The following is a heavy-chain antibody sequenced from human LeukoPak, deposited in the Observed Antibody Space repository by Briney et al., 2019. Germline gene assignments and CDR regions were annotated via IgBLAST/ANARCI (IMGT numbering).Heavy chain of an antibody. CDR2: ISAYNGNT. Sequence: ASVKVSCKASGYTFTSYGISWVRQAPGQGLEWMGWISAYNGNTNYAQKLQGRVTMTIDTSASTAYMELRSLRSDDTAVYYCARETPDPYSSSWYGHYYYYMDVWGKGTTVTVSS. CDR1: GYTFTSYG. D-gene: IGHD6-13*01. V-gene: IGHV1-18*01. J-gene: IGHJ6*03. CDR3: ARETPDPYSSSWYGHYYYYMDV.